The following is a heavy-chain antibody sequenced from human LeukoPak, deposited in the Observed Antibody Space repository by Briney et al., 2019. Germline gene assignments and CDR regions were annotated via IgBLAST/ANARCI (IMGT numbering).Heavy chain of an antibody. CDR2: IHHRAAA. Sequence: PSETLSLTCAVYGGSFTDYYWSWLRPLPGKGREGIGEIHHRAAANANPSLCGRVTISADTSKNQVSLHLTSVTAADTATFYCARGPVRDDGLAGISYYFGLDVWGHGTTVTVFS. J-gene: IGHJ6*02. D-gene: IGHD6-19*01. V-gene: IGHV4-34*01. CDR3: ARGPVRDDGLAGISYYFGLDV. CDR1: GGSFTDYY.